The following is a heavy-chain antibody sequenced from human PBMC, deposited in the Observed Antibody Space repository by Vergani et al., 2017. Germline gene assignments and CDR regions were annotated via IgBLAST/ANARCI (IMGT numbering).Heavy chain of an antibody. CDR2: IYPGDSEV. CDR3: ASGGHGSENGGALQL. Sequence: EVQLVQSGPEVKKPGESPKISCQAFGYIFSNFWIGWVRQRPGRGLEWMGIIYPGDSEVKSNPTFRGQVIFSVDTSVNTAYLQWRSLQASDTATYFCASGGHGSENGGALQLWGQGTNITVSS. J-gene: IGHJ3*01. D-gene: IGHD3-10*01. CDR1: GYIFSNFW. V-gene: IGHV5-51*01.